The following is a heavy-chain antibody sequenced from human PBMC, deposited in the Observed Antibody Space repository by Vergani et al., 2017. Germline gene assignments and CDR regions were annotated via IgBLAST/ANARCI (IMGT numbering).Heavy chain of an antibody. CDR1: GCTSSYYG. Sequence: QVHLVESGGGVVQPGRSLRLSCVVSGCTSSYYGMHWVRQAPGKGLEWVAVISYDGTQKYYADSVKGRFTISRDNSKSTLYLQMNSLRTEDTAVYYCATKSCGTPGCQIGYFREWGQGTMVTDSS. CDR2: ISYDGTQK. J-gene: IGHJ1*01. V-gene: IGHV3-30*03. D-gene: IGHD1-1*01. CDR3: ATKSCGTPGCQIGYFRE.